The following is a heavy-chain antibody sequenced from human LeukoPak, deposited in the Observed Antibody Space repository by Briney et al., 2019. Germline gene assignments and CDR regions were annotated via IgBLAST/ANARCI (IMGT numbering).Heavy chain of an antibody. CDR3: ATYRQVLLPFES. CDR2: IFPSGGEI. CDR1: GFTFSTFA. J-gene: IGHJ4*02. D-gene: IGHD2-8*02. Sequence: GGSLRLSCAVSGFTFSTFAMIWVRQPPGKGLEWASSIFPSGGEIHYADSVRGRFTISRDNSKSTLSLQMNSLRAEDTAIYYCATYRQVLLPFESWGQGTLVTVSS. V-gene: IGHV3-23*01.